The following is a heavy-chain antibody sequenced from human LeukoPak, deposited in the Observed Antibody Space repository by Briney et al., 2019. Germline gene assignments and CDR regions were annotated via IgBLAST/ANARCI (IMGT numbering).Heavy chain of an antibody. CDR1: GFTFSSYW. Sequence: GGSLRLSCAASGFTFSSYWKSWVRQAPGKGLEWVANIKQDGSEKYYVDSVKGRFTISRDNAKNSLYLQMNSLRAEDTAVYYCATRSSYSSGWYAGYFDLWGRGTLVTVSS. J-gene: IGHJ2*01. CDR3: ATRSSYSSGWYAGYFDL. D-gene: IGHD6-19*01. CDR2: IKQDGSEK. V-gene: IGHV3-7*01.